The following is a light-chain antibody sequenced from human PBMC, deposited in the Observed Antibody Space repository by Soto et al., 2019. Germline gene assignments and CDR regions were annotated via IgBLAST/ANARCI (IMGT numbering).Light chain of an antibody. CDR3: QQSSSAPFN. J-gene: IGKJ2*01. Sequence: DIQMTQSPSSLAASVGDRVTITCRTSQTINTYLNWYQQQPGKAPKLLIYAAYNLQSWVPSRFSGSGSGTDFTLTITSLQPEDFAAYFCQQSSSAPFNFGPGTQLQIK. V-gene: IGKV1-39*01. CDR2: AAY. CDR1: QTINTY.